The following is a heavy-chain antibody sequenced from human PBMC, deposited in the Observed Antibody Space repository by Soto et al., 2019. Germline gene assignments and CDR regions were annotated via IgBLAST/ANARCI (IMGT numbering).Heavy chain of an antibody. D-gene: IGHD4-4*01. CDR2: ITGAGGST. J-gene: IGHJ6*02. V-gene: IGHV3-23*01. CDR3: AKGHSDSFGNYDYFGMDV. CDR1: GFTFDNYG. Sequence: GGSLRLSCAASGFTFDNYGMSWVRQAPGQGLEWIGAITGAGGSTYNADSVKGRFTISRDNSKKTVYLQVDSLRVEDTAGYYCAKGHSDSFGNYDYFGMDVWGQGTTVTVSS.